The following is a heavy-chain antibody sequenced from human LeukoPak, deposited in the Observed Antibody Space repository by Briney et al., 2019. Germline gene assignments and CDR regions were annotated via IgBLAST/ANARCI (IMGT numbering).Heavy chain of an antibody. CDR2: IYTSGST. CDR1: GDSISSYY. V-gene: IGHV4-4*07. D-gene: IGHD3-22*01. J-gene: IGHJ4*02. CDR3: ARDSVYDSSGYYSYYFDY. Sequence: SETLSLTCTVSGDSISSYYWSWIRQPAGKGLEWIGRIYTSGSTNYNPSLKSRVTISVDTSKNQFSLKLSSVTAADTAVYYCARDSVYDSSGYYSYYFDYWGQGTLVTVSS.